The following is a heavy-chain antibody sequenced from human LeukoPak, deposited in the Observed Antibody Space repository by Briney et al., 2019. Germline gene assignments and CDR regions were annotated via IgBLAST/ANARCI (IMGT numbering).Heavy chain of an antibody. Sequence: GGSLRLSCAASGFTFANYSMGWVRQAPGKGLEWVSTLSHSGGDTYYADSVKGRFTIPRGNSRHPLCLQMNSLRAADAAVYYCAKVPYSDYGSGRPPSMHAWGQGTTVALSS. CDR1: GFTFANYS. D-gene: IGHD3-10*01. V-gene: IGHV3-23*01. CDR2: LSHSGGDT. CDR3: AKVPYSDYGSGRPPSMHA. J-gene: IGHJ6*02.